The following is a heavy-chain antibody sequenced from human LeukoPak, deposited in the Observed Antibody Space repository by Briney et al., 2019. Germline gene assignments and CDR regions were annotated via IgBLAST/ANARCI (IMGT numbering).Heavy chain of an antibody. V-gene: IGHV3-23*01. CDR2: ISGSGGST. Sequence: GGSLRLSCAASGFTFSSYAMSWVRQAPGKGLEWVSAISGSGGSTYYADSVKGRFTISRDNSRNTLYLQMNSLRAEDTAVYYCARDRSSSWYYFDFDYWGQGTLVTVSS. CDR3: ARDRSSSWYYFDFDY. CDR1: GFTFSSYA. J-gene: IGHJ4*02. D-gene: IGHD6-13*01.